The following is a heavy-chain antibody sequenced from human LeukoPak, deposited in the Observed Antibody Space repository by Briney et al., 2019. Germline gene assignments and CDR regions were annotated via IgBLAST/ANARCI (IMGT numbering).Heavy chain of an antibody. CDR1: GFTFSTYA. Sequence: GGSLRLSCAGSGFTFSTYAMGWVRQSPVKGLEWVSVIGPNGRSTYYADSVKGRLTISRDNAKNTVYLQMNSLRAEDTAMYYCARGRNGFFDYWGHGTLVTVSS. D-gene: IGHD5-24*01. V-gene: IGHV3-23*01. J-gene: IGHJ4*01. CDR3: ARGRNGFFDY. CDR2: IGPNGRST.